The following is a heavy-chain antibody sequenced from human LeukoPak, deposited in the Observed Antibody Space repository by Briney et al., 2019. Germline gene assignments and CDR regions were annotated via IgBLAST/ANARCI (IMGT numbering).Heavy chain of an antibody. CDR1: GFTFSSYE. J-gene: IGHJ4*02. V-gene: IGHV3-30-3*01. CDR3: ARVSSGWYYDY. D-gene: IGHD6-19*01. Sequence: GGSLRLSCAASGFTFSSYEMNWVRQAPGKGLEWVAVISYDGSNKYYADSVKGRFTISRDNSKNTLYLQMNSLRAEDTAVYYCARVSSGWYYDYWGQGTLVTVSS. CDR2: ISYDGSNK.